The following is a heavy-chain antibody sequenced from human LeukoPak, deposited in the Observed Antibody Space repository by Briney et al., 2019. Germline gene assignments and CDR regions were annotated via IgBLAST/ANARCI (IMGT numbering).Heavy chain of an antibody. J-gene: IGHJ4*02. V-gene: IGHV3-73*01. Sequence: GGSLRLSCAASGFSFSEAAIPWVRQASGKGLEWVGRIRSRTSDYATAYAASVKGRFTISRDDSKNTAFLQMNSLRTEDTAVYYRTRHLIDYWGQGTLVTVSS. CDR2: IRSRTSDYAT. CDR1: GFSFSEAA. CDR3: TRHLIDY.